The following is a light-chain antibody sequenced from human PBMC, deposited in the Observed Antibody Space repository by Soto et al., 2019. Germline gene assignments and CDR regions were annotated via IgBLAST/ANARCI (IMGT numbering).Light chain of an antibody. CDR2: DTS. CDR1: TGAVTSGHY. J-gene: IGLJ3*02. Sequence: QAVVTQEPSLTVSPGGTVTLTCGSSTGAVTSGHYPYWFQQKPGQAPRTLIYDTSNKHSWTPARFSGSLLGGKAALTLSGXXXXXXXEYYCLLSYSGAWVFGGGTKVTVL. CDR3: LLSYSGAWV. V-gene: IGLV7-46*01.